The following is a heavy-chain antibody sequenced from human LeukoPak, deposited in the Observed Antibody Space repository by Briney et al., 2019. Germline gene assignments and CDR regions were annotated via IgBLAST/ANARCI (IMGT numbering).Heavy chain of an antibody. CDR1: GYTFTSYY. J-gene: IGHJ5*02. CDR2: IIPIFGTA. Sequence: GASVKVSCKASGYTFTSYYIHWVRQAPGQGLEWMGGIIPIFGTANYAQKFQGRVTITADESTSTAYMELSSLRSEDTAVYYCARDDILDPWGQGTLVTVSS. CDR3: ARDDILDP. V-gene: IGHV1-69*13.